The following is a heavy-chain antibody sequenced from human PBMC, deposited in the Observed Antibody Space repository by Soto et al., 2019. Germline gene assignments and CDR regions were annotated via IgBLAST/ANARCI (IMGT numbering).Heavy chain of an antibody. D-gene: IGHD2-15*01. CDR3: ARGYCSGGSCYDFGY. Sequence: ASVKVSCKASGYTFTSNSIGWVRQAPGQGLEWMGGIIPIFGTANYAQKFQGRVTITADESTSTAYMELSSLRSEDTAVYYCARGYCSGGSCYDFGYWGQGTLGTVS. CDR2: IIPIFGTA. CDR1: GYTFTSNS. V-gene: IGHV1-69*13. J-gene: IGHJ4*02.